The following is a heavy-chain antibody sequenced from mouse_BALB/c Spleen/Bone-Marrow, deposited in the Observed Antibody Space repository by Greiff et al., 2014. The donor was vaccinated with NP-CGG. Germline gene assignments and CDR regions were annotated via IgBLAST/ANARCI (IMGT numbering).Heavy chain of an antibody. CDR2: IDPYYGGI. D-gene: IGHD2-14*01. V-gene: IGHV1-39*01. J-gene: IGHJ3*01. Sequence: VQLKQSGPELEKPGASVKISCKASGYSFTGCNMNWVKQTNGKSLEWIGNIDPYYGGISYNQKFKDKATLTVDKSSSTAYMQLKSLTSEDSAVYYCARSIEYRPLTYWGQGTLVTVSA. CDR1: GYSFTGCN. CDR3: ARSIEYRPLTY.